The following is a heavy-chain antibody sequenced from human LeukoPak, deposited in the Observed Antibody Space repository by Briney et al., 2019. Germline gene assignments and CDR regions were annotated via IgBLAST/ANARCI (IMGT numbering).Heavy chain of an antibody. CDR2: INGEGSST. CDR3: AREGGDYGILTGYYSS. V-gene: IGHV3-74*01. CDR1: GFTLSSYW. Sequence: PGRSLRLSCAASGFTLSSYWMHSVRQAPGKGLVWVSRINGEGSSTTYADSVKGRFTISRDNAKNTLYLQMNSLRAEDTAVYYCAREGGDYGILTGYYSSWGQGTLVTVSS. J-gene: IGHJ4*02. D-gene: IGHD3-9*01.